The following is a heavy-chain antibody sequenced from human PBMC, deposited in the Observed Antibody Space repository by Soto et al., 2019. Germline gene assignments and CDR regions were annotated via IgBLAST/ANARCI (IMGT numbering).Heavy chain of an antibody. CDR3: AYGGDRSSGVVG. CDR2: IWYDGSNK. D-gene: IGHD2-21*01. J-gene: IGHJ3*01. CDR1: GVTFSSYG. V-gene: IGHV3-33*01. Sequence: GGSLILSCAASGVTFSSYGMHWVRQAPGKGLEWVAVIWYDGSNKYYADSVKSRFTISSDNSKNTLYLQMNSLRAEDTAVYYCAYGGDRSSGVVGWGQG.